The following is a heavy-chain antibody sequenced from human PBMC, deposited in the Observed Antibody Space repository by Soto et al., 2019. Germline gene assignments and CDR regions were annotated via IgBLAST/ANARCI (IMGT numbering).Heavy chain of an antibody. CDR1: GYIFTTYY. V-gene: IGHV1-46*03. J-gene: IGHJ4*02. CDR2: INPSGGTT. Sequence: ASVMVSCKASGYIFTTYYMHWVRQAPGQGLEWMGMINPSGGTTSYAQKFQGRVTMTRDTSTSTVYMELSSLRSEDTAVYYCTRETAQVGPTATWGQGTLVTVSS. CDR3: TRETAQVGPTAT. D-gene: IGHD2-2*01.